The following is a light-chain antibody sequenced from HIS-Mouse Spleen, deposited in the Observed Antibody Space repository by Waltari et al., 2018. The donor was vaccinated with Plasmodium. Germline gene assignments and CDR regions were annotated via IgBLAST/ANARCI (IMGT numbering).Light chain of an antibody. Sequence: QSALTQPASVSGSPGQSITISCTGTSSDVGSYNLVSWYQQHPGKATKLMIYEGSKRPSGVSKRFAGSKSGNTASLTIFGLQAEDEADYYCCSYAGSSTYVFGTGTKVTVL. CDR3: CSYAGSSTYV. J-gene: IGLJ1*01. V-gene: IGLV2-23*01. CDR1: SSDVGSYNL. CDR2: EGS.